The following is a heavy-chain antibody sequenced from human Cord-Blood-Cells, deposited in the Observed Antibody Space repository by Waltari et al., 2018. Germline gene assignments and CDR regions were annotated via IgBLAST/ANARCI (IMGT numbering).Heavy chain of an antibody. D-gene: IGHD2-21*01. CDR1: GYTFTAYY. CDR3: ARGEGVVVIAIDY. CDR2: INPNIGCT. J-gene: IGHJ4*02. V-gene: IGHV1-2*02. Sequence: QVKLVQSGAEVKKPGASVKASCTDSGYTFTAYYMPWVRQAPGQGLEWMGWINPNIGCTNYAQKFQGRVTMTRDTSISTAYMELSRLRSDDTAVYYCARGEGVVVIAIDYWGQGTLVTVSS.